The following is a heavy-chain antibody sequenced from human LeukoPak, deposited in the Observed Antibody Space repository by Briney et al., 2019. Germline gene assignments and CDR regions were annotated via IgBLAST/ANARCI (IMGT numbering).Heavy chain of an antibody. D-gene: IGHD4-17*01. CDR1: GFTFSSYE. CDR3: ASAPLNGDYFDY. J-gene: IGHJ4*02. V-gene: IGHV3-48*02. CDR2: ISSSSSTI. Sequence: GSLRLSCAASGFTFSSYEMNWVRQAPGKGLEWVSYISSSSSTIYYADSVKGRFTISRDNAKNSLYLQMNSLRDEDTAVYYCASAPLNGDYFDYWGQGTLVTVSS.